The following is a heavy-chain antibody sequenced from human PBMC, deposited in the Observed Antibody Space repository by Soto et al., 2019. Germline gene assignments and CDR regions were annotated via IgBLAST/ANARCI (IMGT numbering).Heavy chain of an antibody. CDR3: ASFSSSWYYFDY. CDR1: GGSISSRHYY. D-gene: IGHD6-13*01. CDR2: IYYSGST. V-gene: IGHV4-30-4*01. J-gene: IGHJ4*02. Sequence: SETLSLTCTVSGGSISSRHYYWSWFRQPPGKGLEWIGYIYYSGSTYYNPSLKSRVTISVDTSKNQFSLKLSSVTAADTAVYYCASFSSSWYYFDYWGQGTLVTVS.